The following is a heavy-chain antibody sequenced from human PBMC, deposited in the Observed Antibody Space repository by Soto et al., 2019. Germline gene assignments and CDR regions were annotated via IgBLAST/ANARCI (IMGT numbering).Heavy chain of an antibody. D-gene: IGHD2-2*01. Sequence: QVPLVESGGGVVQPGRSLRLSCAASGFTCSSYAMHWVRQAPGKGLELVAVISYDGSNKYYEDSVKGRFTISRDNSKNPLYLPMNSLRAEDTAVYYCARDRNIVVVPAAINWFDPWGQGTLVTVSS. CDR2: ISYDGSNK. V-gene: IGHV3-30-3*01. J-gene: IGHJ5*02. CDR3: ARDRNIVVVPAAINWFDP. CDR1: GFTCSSYA.